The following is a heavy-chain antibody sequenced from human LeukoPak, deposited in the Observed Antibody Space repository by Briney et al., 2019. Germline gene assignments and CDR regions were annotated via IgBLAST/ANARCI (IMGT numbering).Heavy chain of an antibody. CDR1: GYTFTSYD. CDR3: ARSCSGGSCYPS. J-gene: IGHJ4*02. CDR2: INPNSGGT. D-gene: IGHD2-15*01. Sequence: GASVKVSCKASGYTFTSYDINWVRLATGQGLEWMGWINPNSGGTNYAQKFQGRVTMTRDTSISTAYMELSRLRSDDTAVYYCARSCSGGSCYPSWGQGTLVTVSS. V-gene: IGHV1-2*02.